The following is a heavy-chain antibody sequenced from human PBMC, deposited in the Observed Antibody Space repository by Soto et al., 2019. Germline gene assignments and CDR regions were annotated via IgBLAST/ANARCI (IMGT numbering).Heavy chain of an antibody. V-gene: IGHV1-46*01. CDR1: GYTFTSYY. CDR2: INPSGGST. CDR3: ARDGTESFYDSSGYVGY. J-gene: IGHJ4*02. Sequence: GASVKVSCKASGYTFTSYYMHWVRQAPGQGLEWMGIINPSGGSTSYAQKFQGRVTMTRDTSTSTAYMELRSLRSDDTAVYYCARDGTESFYDSSGYVGYWGQGTLVTVSS. D-gene: IGHD3-22*01.